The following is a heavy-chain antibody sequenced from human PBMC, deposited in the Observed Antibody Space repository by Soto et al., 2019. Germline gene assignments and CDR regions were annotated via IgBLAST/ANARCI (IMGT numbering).Heavy chain of an antibody. V-gene: IGHV3-49*03. Sequence: PGGSLRLSCTASGFTFCDYAMSWFRQAPGKGLEWVGFIRSKAYGGTTEYAASVKGRFTISRDDSKSIAYLQMNSLKTEDTAVYYCTRDMDSSGYSADYWGQGTLVTVSS. CDR1: GFTFCDYA. D-gene: IGHD3-22*01. CDR2: IRSKAYGGTT. CDR3: TRDMDSSGYSADY. J-gene: IGHJ4*02.